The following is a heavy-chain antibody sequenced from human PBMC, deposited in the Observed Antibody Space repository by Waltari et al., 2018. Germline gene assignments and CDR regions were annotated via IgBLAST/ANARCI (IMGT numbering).Heavy chain of an antibody. J-gene: IGHJ4*02. Sequence: QVQLQESGPGLVKPSETLSLTCAVSGYSISSGSYWGWIRQPPGKGLEWIGSIYQSGSTYYNPSLKSRVTIAVDTSKSQFSLKLSSVTAADTAVYYCARKYSSGLHCDYWGQGTLVTVSS. CDR1: GYSISSGSY. CDR3: ARKYSSGLHCDY. V-gene: IGHV4-38-2*01. CDR2: IYQSGST. D-gene: IGHD6-19*01.